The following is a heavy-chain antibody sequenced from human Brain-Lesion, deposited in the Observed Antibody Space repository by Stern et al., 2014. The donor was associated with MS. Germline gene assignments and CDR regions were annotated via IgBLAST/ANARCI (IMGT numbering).Heavy chain of an antibody. CDR2: ISWNSGTI. V-gene: IGHV3-9*01. CDR1: GFTFDDYA. Sequence: VQLVESGGDLVQPGRSLRLSCEAFGFTFDDYAMHWVRQAPGKGLEWVAGISWNSGTIGYAHSVQGRFTTSRDNAYSSLYLQMNSLRPEDTALYYCARDITGSSAYFAYGGQGTLGTV. J-gene: IGHJ4*02. CDR3: ARDITGSSAYFAY. D-gene: IGHD1-14*01.